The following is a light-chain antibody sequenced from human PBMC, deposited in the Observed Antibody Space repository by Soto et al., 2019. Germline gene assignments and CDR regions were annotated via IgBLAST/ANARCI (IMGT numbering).Light chain of an antibody. V-gene: IGLV1-40*01. J-gene: IGLJ1*01. CDR2: SNN. CDR1: DSNIGADFN. CDR3: QSYDSGLTDSYV. Sequence: QSVLTQPPSVSGAPGRTVTISCTGSDSNIGADFNVHWYQHLPGSAPKLLIYSNNRRPSGVPDRFSGSQSGSSASLAISGLQAEDEGDYYCQSYDSGLTDSYVFGTGTKDTDL.